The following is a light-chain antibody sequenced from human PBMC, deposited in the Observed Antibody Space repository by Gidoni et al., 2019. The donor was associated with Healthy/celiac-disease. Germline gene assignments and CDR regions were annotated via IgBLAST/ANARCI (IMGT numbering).Light chain of an antibody. J-gene: IGKJ1*01. CDR2: KAS. CDR3: QQHNSYPWT. V-gene: IGKV1-5*03. CDR1: QSVSSW. Sequence: DIQMTQSPSTLSASVGDRVTITCRASQSVSSWLAWYQQKPGKAPKLLIYKASSLESGVPSRFSGSGSGTEFTLTISSLQPDDFATYHCQQHNSYPWTFXQXTKVEIK.